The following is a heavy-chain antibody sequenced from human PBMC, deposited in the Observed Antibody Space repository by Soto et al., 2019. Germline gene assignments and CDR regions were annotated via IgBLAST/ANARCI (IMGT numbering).Heavy chain of an antibody. J-gene: IGHJ4*02. CDR2: ISYDGSNK. CDR3: ARDSPHRRIAAAGTLYY. V-gene: IGHV3-30-3*01. D-gene: IGHD6-13*01. CDR1: GFTFSSYA. Sequence: QVQLVESGGGVVQPGRSLRLSCAASGFTFSSYAIHWVRQAPGKGLEWVAVISYDGSNKYYADSVKGRFTISRDNSKNTLYLQMNGLRAEDTAVYYCARDSPHRRIAAAGTLYYWGQGTLVTVSS.